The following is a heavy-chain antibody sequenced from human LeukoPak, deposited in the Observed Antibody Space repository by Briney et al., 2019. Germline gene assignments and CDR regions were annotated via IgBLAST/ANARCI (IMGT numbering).Heavy chain of an antibody. CDR1: GGSISSYD. V-gene: IGHV4-4*07. D-gene: IGHD3-10*01. CDR2: IYTSGST. Sequence: PSETLSLTCTVSGGSISSYDWSWIRQPAGKGLQWIGRIYTSGSTNYNPSLKSRVTMSVDTSKNQFSLKLSSVTAADTAVYYCASGSSGSYLGYYYYYMHVWGKGTTVTVSS. CDR3: ASGSSGSYLGYYYYYMHV. J-gene: IGHJ6*03.